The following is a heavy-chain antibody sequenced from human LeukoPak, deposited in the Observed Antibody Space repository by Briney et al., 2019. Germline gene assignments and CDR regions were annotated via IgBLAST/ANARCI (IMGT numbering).Heavy chain of an antibody. D-gene: IGHD3-16*02. V-gene: IGHV1-2*02. J-gene: IGHJ4*02. Sequence: ASVKVSCKASGYTFTDYYIQWVRQAPGHGLEWMGWANPKSGATQYAQKFEGRVTMTRDTSISTAYMELSSLTSGDTAVYYCAKSGRLGGISLSHSLDSWGQGSLVTVSS. CDR2: ANPKSGAT. CDR3: AKSGRLGGISLSHSLDS. CDR1: GYTFTDYY.